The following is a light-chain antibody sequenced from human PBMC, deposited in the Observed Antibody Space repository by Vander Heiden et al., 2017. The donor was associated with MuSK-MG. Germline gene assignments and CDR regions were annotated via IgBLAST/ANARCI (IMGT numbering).Light chain of an antibody. CDR2: ETN. CDR3: GTWDASLSAVV. Sequence: QSVLTQPPSVSAAPGQKVTISCSGSSSNIGNNYVSWYQQLPGTAPKLLIYETNKRPSGIPDRFSGSKSGTSATLGITGLQTGDEADYYCGTWDASLSAVVIGGGTKLTVL. CDR1: SSNIGNNY. V-gene: IGLV1-51*02. J-gene: IGLJ2*01.